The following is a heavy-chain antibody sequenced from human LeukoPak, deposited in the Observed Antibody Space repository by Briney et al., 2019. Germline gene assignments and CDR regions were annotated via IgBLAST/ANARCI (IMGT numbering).Heavy chain of an antibody. J-gene: IGHJ5*02. CDR1: GGSLSSYY. CDR2: IYYRGRT. CDR3: AQSLGSSDWMGNWFDR. V-gene: IGHV4-59*08. Sequence: NTSETLSLTCTVSGGSLSSYYWSWIRQPPGKGLEWIGYIYYRGRTKYNPSLQSRVTISVDTSRNQFSLRLSSVTAADTAVYYCAQSLGSSDWMGNWFDRWGQGMLVTVSS. D-gene: IGHD6-13*01.